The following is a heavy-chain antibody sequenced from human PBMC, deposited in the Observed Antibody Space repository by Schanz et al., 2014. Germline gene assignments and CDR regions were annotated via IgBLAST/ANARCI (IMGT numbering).Heavy chain of an antibody. CDR3: ATIGVNDYWRFGLDL. CDR1: GGTFTSYA. D-gene: IGHD3-16*01. Sequence: QVQLVQSGAEVRKPGSSVRVSCKASGGTFTSYAFSWVRQAPGQGLEWMGRIIPIVDITNYAQKFLGRVTITADKSTSTAYMELKSLRSADTAVYYCATIGVNDYWRFGLDLWGQGTTVTASS. CDR2: IIPIVDIT. J-gene: IGHJ6*02. V-gene: IGHV1-69*04.